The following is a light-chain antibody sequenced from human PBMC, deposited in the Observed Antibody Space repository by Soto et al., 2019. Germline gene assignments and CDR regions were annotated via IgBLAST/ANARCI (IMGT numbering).Light chain of an antibody. Sequence: AIQMTQSPSSLSASVGDRVTITCRASQGISNDLGWYQHKPGKAPKLLIYAAFTLQSGVPSRFSGSGSGTEFTLTIATLQPEDFATYYCLQDYTYPWTFGQGNKVEIK. CDR1: QGISND. CDR3: LQDYTYPWT. V-gene: IGKV1-6*01. CDR2: AAF. J-gene: IGKJ1*01.